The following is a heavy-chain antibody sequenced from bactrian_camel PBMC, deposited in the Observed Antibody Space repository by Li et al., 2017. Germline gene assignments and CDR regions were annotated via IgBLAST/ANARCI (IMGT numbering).Heavy chain of an antibody. J-gene: IGHJ4*01. D-gene: IGHD6*01. V-gene: IGHV3S53*01. CDR3: AVVYVSGYCPLGSSEYSY. CDR1: GPIDSTFS. Sequence: VQLVESGGGSVQAGGSLRVSCVASGPIDSTFSMGWFRQAPGQQREGVAAINGDGNTAYADSVTGRFTISKDNAKNFLYLQINSLKPEDTAMYYCAVVYVSGYCPLGSSEYSYWGQGTQVTVS. CDR2: INGDGNT.